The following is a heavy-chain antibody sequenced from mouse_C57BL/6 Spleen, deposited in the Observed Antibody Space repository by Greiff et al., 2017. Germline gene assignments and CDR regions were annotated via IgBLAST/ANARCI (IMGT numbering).Heavy chain of an antibody. J-gene: IGHJ2*01. CDR2: IYPGSGNT. V-gene: IGHV1-76*01. CDR1: GYTFTDYY. Sequence: QVQLQQSGAELVRPGASVKLSCKASGYTFTDYYINWVKQRPGQGLEWIARIYPGSGNTYYNEKFKGKATLTAEKSSSTAYMQLSSLTSEDSAVYFCARSYLDWGQGTTLTVSS. D-gene: IGHD5-1*01. CDR3: ARSYLD.